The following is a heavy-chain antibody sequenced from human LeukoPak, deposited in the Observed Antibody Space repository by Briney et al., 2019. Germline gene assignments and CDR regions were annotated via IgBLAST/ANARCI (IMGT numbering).Heavy chain of an antibody. D-gene: IGHD3-10*01. CDR3: ARDRMYYYGSGSYYYFDY. Sequence: TGGSLRLSCAASGFTFSSYWMSWVRQAPGKGLEWVANIKQDGSEKYYVDSVKGRFTISRDNAKNSLYLQMNSLRAEDTAVYYCARDRMYYYGSGSYYYFDYWGQGTLVTVSS. J-gene: IGHJ4*02. CDR1: GFTFSSYW. CDR2: IKQDGSEK. V-gene: IGHV3-7*01.